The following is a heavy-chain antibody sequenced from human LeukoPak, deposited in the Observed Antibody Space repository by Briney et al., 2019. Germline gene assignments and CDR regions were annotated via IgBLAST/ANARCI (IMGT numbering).Heavy chain of an antibody. CDR3: ARATFFAYYFDY. Sequence: GGSLRLSCAASGFTVSSNYMSWVRQAPGKGLEWVSVIYSGGSTYYADSVKGLFTISRDNSKNTLYLQMNSLRAEDTAVYYCARATFFAYYFDYWGQGTLVTVSS. V-gene: IGHV3-53*01. CDR1: GFTVSSNY. CDR2: IYSGGST. D-gene: IGHD3-16*01. J-gene: IGHJ4*02.